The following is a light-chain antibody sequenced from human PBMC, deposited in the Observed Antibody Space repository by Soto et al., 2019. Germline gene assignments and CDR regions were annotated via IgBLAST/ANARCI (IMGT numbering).Light chain of an antibody. CDR2: EAT. Sequence: QSALTQPASVSGSPGQSITVSCTGTSSDVGKYNLVSWYQQHPGKAPKLMIYEATKRPSGVSNRFSGSKSANTASLTISGLQAEDEADYYCSSHAGRGTVVFGGGTKLTVL. CDR1: SSDVGKYNL. V-gene: IGLV2-23*01. J-gene: IGLJ2*01. CDR3: SSHAGRGTVV.